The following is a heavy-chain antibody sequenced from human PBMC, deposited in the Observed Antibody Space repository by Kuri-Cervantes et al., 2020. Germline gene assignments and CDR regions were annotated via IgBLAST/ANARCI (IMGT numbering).Heavy chain of an antibody. CDR1: GFTFDDYA. CDR2: ISWNSGSI. V-gene: IGHV3-9*01. J-gene: IGHJ4*02. Sequence: GGSLRLSCAASGFTFDDYAMHWVRQAPGKGLEWVSGISWNSGSIGYADSVKGRFTISRDNAKNSLYLQMNSLRAEDTALYYCAKESSGYCLDYWGQGTLVTVSS. CDR3: AKESSGYCLDY. D-gene: IGHD3-22*01.